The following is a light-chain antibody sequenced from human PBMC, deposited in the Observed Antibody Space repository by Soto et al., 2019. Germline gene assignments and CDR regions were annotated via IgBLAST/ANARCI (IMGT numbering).Light chain of an antibody. CDR3: QKYNSAPRT. CDR2: AAS. J-gene: IGKJ2*01. V-gene: IGKV1-27*01. Sequence: DIQMTPSPSSLSASVGDRVTITCRASQGISNYLAWYQQKPGKVPKLLIYAASTLQSGVTSRFSGSGSGTEFNLTISSLQPEDVATYYCQKYNSAPRTFGQGTKLEIK. CDR1: QGISNY.